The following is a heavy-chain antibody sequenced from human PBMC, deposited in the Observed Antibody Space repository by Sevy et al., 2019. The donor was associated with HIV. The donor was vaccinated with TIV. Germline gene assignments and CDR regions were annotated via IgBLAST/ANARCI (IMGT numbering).Heavy chain of an antibody. J-gene: IGHJ4*02. CDR2: ISDSGDST. CDR1: GFTFSSHA. Sequence: GGSLRLSCAASGFTFSSHAMSWVRQAPGKGLKWVSGISDSGDSTYYADSVKGRFTVSRDNSKNTLYLQMNNLRVEDTAVYFCASNYGNKGEGLAADPYYFEYWGQGTLVTVSS. V-gene: IGHV3-23*01. CDR3: ASNYGNKGEGLAADPYYFEY. D-gene: IGHD6-13*01.